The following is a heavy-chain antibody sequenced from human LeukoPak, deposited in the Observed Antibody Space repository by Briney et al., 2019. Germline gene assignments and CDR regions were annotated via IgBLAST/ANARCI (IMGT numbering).Heavy chain of an antibody. Sequence: PGGSLRLSCVASGFTFSSYGMHWVRQAPGKGLEWVAVISYDGSNKYYADSVKGRFTITRDNSKNTLYLQMNSLRAEDTAVYYCAKGRTAAALVGAFDYWGQGTLVTVSS. V-gene: IGHV3-30*18. D-gene: IGHD6-13*01. J-gene: IGHJ4*02. CDR3: AKGRTAAALVGAFDY. CDR1: GFTFSSYG. CDR2: ISYDGSNK.